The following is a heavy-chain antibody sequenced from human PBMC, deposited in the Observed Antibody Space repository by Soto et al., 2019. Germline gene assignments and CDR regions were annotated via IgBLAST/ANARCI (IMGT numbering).Heavy chain of an antibody. D-gene: IGHD3-22*01. CDR2: IYHSGST. J-gene: IGHJ4*02. Sequence: PSETLSLTCSVSGGSISSGGYSWSWIRQPPGKGLEWIGYIYHSGSTYYNPSLKSRVTISVDRSKSQFSLKLSSVTAADTAVYYCARAPYYYDSSGYSLHFDYWGQGTLVTVSS. CDR1: GGSISSGGYS. V-gene: IGHV4-30-2*01. CDR3: ARAPYYYDSSGYSLHFDY.